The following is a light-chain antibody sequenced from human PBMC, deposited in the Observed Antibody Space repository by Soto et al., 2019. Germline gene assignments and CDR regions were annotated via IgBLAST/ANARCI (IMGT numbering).Light chain of an antibody. CDR2: DVS. J-gene: IGLJ1*01. V-gene: IGLV2-14*03. Sequence: QSALTQPASVSGSPGQSIAISCTGTSSDVGSYNYVSWYQHHPGKAPKVMISDVSSRPSGVSNRFSGSKSGNTASLTISGLQAEDEADYYCISYTTISTYVFGTGTKVTVL. CDR1: SSDVGSYNY. CDR3: ISYTTISTYV.